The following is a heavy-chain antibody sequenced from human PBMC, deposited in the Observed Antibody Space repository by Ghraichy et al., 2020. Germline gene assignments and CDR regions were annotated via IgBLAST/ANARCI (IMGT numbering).Heavy chain of an antibody. V-gene: IGHV4-39*01. D-gene: IGHD7-27*01. J-gene: IGHJ4*02. CDR2: IYYSGST. Sequence: SETLSLTCTVSGGSISSSSYYWGWIRQPPGKGLEWIGSIYYSGSTYYNPSLKSRVTISVDTSKNQFSLKLSSVTAADTAVYYCARHGSGNWGFRGPFDYWGQGTLVTVSS. CDR1: GGSISSSSYY. CDR3: ARHGSGNWGFRGPFDY.